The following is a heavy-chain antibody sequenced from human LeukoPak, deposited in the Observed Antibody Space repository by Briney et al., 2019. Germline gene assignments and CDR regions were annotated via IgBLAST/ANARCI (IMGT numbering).Heavy chain of an antibody. Sequence: KVSCKASGYTFTSYGISWVRQMPGKGLEWMGRIDPSDSYTNYSPSFQGHVTISADKSISTAYLQWSSLKASDTAMYYCAIKYYYYYGMDVWGQGTTVSVSS. CDR1: GYTFTSYG. CDR2: IDPSDSYT. CDR3: AIKYYYYYGMDV. V-gene: IGHV5-10-1*01. J-gene: IGHJ6*02.